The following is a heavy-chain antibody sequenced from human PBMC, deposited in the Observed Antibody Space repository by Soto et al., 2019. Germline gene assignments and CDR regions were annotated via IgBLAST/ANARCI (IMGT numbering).Heavy chain of an antibody. CDR1: GGSISSYY. D-gene: IGHD6-13*01. V-gene: IGHV4-59*01. CDR3: ALAAAGTGLFDY. Sequence: SETLSLTCTVSGGSISSYYWSWIRQPPGKGLEWIGYIYFRGSTNYNPSLKSRVTISVDTSKNQFSLKLSSVTAADTAVYYCALAAAGTGLFDYWGQGTLVTVSS. J-gene: IGHJ4*02. CDR2: IYFRGST.